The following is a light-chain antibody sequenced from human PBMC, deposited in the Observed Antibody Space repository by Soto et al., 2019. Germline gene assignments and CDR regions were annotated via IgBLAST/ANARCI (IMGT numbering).Light chain of an antibody. CDR2: GAS. Sequence: DTQMTQSPSSLSASVGDRVTITCRASQSINVYLHWYQQKPGKPPNLLIYGASSLQSGVPSRFSGGGSGTDFTLTISSLQPEDVGTYYCQQTDSTPKTFGGGTKVDIK. CDR3: QQTDSTPKT. J-gene: IGKJ4*01. V-gene: IGKV1-39*01. CDR1: QSINVY.